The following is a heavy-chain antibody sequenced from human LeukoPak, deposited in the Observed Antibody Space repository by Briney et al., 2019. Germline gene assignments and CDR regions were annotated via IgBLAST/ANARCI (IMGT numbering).Heavy chain of an antibody. J-gene: IGHJ2*01. CDR3: ATSWYFDI. CDR1: VFTFSIDA. V-gene: IGHV3-23*01. Sequence: PGGSLRLSCATSVFTFSIDAMSGVRQAPGKGLEWVSAISGSCGSTYYAESVKCRFTISRDNSKNTLYLQMNSLRAEETAVYYCATSWYFDIWGRGTLVTVSS. CDR2: ISGSCGST.